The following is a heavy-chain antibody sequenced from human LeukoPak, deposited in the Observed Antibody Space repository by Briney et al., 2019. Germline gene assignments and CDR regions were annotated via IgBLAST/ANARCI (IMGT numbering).Heavy chain of an antibody. J-gene: IGHJ4*02. CDR1: GGSINNYY. CDR3: TREVGGQSDY. V-gene: IGHV4-59*05. CDR2: IYYSGST. Sequence: SETLSLTCTVSGGSINNYYWSWIRQPPGKGLEWIGSIYYSGSTYYNPSLKSRVTISVDTSKNQFSLKVTSVTATDTAVYYCTREVGGQSDYWGQGTLVTVSS. D-gene: IGHD3-16*01.